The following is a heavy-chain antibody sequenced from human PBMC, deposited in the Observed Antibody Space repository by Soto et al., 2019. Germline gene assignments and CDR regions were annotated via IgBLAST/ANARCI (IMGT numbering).Heavy chain of an antibody. Sequence: QVQLQESGPGLVKPSGTLSLTCAVSGGSISSSNWWRWVRQPPRKGLEWIGEIYHSGSTNYNPSLKSRVTISVAKSQHQFSLKLSSVTAADTAVYYCATVHGLGGWWDAFDIWGQGTMVTVSS. V-gene: IGHV4-4*02. CDR3: ATVHGLGGWWDAFDI. J-gene: IGHJ3*02. CDR2: IYHSGST. CDR1: GGSISSSNW. D-gene: IGHD6-19*01.